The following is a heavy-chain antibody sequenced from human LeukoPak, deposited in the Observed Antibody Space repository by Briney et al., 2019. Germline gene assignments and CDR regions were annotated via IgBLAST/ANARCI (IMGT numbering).Heavy chain of an antibody. CDR1: GGSISSSSYY. Sequence: PSETLSLTCTVSGGSISSSSYYWGWIRQPPGKGLAWIGRIYYSGSTYYNPSLKSRVTIYIDTSKNQFSLKLSSVTAADTAVYYCARWGVYGLYIDYWGQGTVVTVSS. CDR3: ARWGVYGLYIDY. J-gene: IGHJ4*02. CDR2: IYYSGST. D-gene: IGHD3/OR15-3a*01. V-gene: IGHV4-39*01.